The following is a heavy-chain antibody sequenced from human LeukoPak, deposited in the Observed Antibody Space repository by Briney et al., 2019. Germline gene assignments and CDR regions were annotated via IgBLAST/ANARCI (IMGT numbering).Heavy chain of an antibody. CDR3: ARDREMATHYFDY. J-gene: IGHJ4*02. V-gene: IGHV3-11*01. CDR1: GFTFSYYY. D-gene: IGHD5-24*01. CDR2: ISSSGSTI. Sequence: GGSLRLSCAASGFTFSYYYMSWIRQAPGKGLEWVSYISSSGSTIYYADSVKGRFTISRDNAKNSLYLQMNSLRAEDTAVYYCARDREMATHYFDYWGQGTLVTVSS.